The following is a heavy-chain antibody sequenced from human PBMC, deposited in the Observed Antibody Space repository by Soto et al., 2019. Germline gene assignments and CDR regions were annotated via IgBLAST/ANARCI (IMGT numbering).Heavy chain of an antibody. V-gene: IGHV3-73*01. CDR3: TRFPRGTPVTNLDY. Sequence: QAGGSLRLSCATSGFTFSGSAMHWVRQASGKGLEWVGRTRSKANSYATAYAASVNGRFTISRDDSKNTTYLQMNSLKTEDTAVYYCTRFPRGTPVTNLDYWGQGXLVTVYS. J-gene: IGHJ4*02. CDR1: GFTFSGSA. CDR2: TRSKANSYAT. D-gene: IGHD4-17*01.